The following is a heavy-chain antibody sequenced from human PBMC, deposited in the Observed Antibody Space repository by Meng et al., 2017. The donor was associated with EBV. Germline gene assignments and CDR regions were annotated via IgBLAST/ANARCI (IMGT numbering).Heavy chain of an antibody. CDR1: GYTFTSYY. CDR3: ARDFCGGDCYLFDY. CDR2: INPSGGST. D-gene: IGHD2-21*01. Sequence: QLRQTEDEGKTPGASVKVYCKTSGYTFTSYYMHWVRPAPGQGLEWMGIINPSGGSTSHAQKFQGRVTMTRDTSTSTVYMELSSLRSEDTAVYYCARDFCGGDCYLFDYWGQGTLVTVSS. J-gene: IGHJ4*02. V-gene: IGHV1-46*01.